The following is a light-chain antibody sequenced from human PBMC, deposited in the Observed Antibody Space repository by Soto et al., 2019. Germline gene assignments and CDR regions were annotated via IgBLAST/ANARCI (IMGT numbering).Light chain of an antibody. J-gene: IGLJ1*01. CDR1: SSDVGAFNY. V-gene: IGLV2-14*03. CDR2: DVS. CDR3: NSYTSNNTYV. Sequence: QSALTQPSGVSGAPGQSITVSCSGTSSDVGAFNYVSWYQQHPGKAPKLMIYDVSNRPSGVSNRFSGSKSGNTASLTISGLRAEDEADYYCNSYTSNNTYVFGTGPKVTVL.